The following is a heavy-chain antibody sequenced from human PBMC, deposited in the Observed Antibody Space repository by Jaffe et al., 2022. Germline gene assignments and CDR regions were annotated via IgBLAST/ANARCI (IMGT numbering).Heavy chain of an antibody. CDR2: IIPIFGTA. V-gene: IGHV1-69*05. CDR1: GGTFSSYA. J-gene: IGHJ6*03. Sequence: QVQLVQSGAEVKKPGSSVKVSCKASGGTFSSYAISWVRQAPGQGLEWMGGIIPIFGTANYAQKFQGRVTITTDESTSTAYMELSSLRSEDTAVYYCARGHGGTTYPNWYYYMDVWGKGTTVTVSS. CDR3: ARGHGGTTYPNWYYYMDV. D-gene: IGHD1-1*01.